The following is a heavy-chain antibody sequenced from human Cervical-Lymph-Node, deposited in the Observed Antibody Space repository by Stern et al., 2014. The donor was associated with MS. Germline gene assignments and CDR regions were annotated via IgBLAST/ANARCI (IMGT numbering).Heavy chain of an antibody. V-gene: IGHV3-21*01. J-gene: IGHJ2*01. CDR3: ARPRYSSRQVHWYFDL. CDR1: GFTFSSYS. CDR2: ISSSSSYI. D-gene: IGHD6-13*01. Sequence: EVQLVESGGGLVKPGGSLRLSCAASGFTFSSYSMNWVRQAPGKGLEWVSSISSSSSYIYYADSVKGRFTISRDNAKNSLYLQMNSLRAEDTAVYYCARPRYSSRQVHWYFDLWGRGTLVTVSS.